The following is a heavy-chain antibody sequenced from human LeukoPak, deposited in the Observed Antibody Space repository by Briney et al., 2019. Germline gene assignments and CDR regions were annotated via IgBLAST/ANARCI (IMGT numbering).Heavy chain of an antibody. CDR2: INHSGST. Sequence: SETLSLTCAVYGGSFSGYYRSWIRQPPGKGLEWIGEINHSGSTNYNPSLKSRVTISVDTSKNQFSLKLSSVTAADTAVYYCASLYKRITMVRGVVPHDYWGQGTLVTVSS. CDR3: ASLYKRITMVRGVVPHDY. V-gene: IGHV4-34*01. J-gene: IGHJ4*02. CDR1: GGSFSGYY. D-gene: IGHD3-10*01.